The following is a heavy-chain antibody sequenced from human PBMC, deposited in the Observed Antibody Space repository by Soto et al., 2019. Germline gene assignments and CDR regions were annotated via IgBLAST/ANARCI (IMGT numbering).Heavy chain of an antibody. Sequence: SETLSLTCTVSGGSISSGGYYWSWIRQHPGKGLEWIGYIYYSGSTYYNPSLKSRVTISVDTSKNQFSLKLSSVTAADTAVYYCARAGSYYDFWSGYPRAPHYYYYGMDVWGQGTTVTVSS. CDR3: ARAGSYYDFWSGYPRAPHYYYYGMDV. CDR1: GGSISSGGYY. J-gene: IGHJ6*02. V-gene: IGHV4-31*03. CDR2: IYYSGST. D-gene: IGHD3-3*01.